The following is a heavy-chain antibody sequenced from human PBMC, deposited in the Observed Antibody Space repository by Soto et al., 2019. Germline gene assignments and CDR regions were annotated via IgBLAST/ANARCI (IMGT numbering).Heavy chain of an antibody. CDR3: ARDPLTTVVTPGLGFDY. CDR1: GFTFSSYS. CDR2: ISSSSSYI. Sequence: GVSLRLSCAASGFTFSSYSMNWVRQAPGKGLEWVSSISSSSSYIYYADSVKGRFTISRDNAKNSLYLQMNSLRAEDTAVYYCARDPLTTVVTPGLGFDYWGQGTLVTVSS. J-gene: IGHJ4*02. D-gene: IGHD4-17*01. V-gene: IGHV3-21*01.